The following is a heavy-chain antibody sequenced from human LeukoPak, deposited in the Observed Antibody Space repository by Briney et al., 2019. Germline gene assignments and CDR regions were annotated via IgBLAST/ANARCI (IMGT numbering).Heavy chain of an antibody. CDR1: GFTFSSYA. D-gene: IGHD6-19*01. Sequence: GGSLRLSCAASGFTFSSYAMHWVRQAPGKGLEWVAVISYDGSNKYYADSVKGRFTISRDNSKNTLYLQMNSLRAEDTAVYYCARDRSGWSMVGYWGQGTLVTVSS. J-gene: IGHJ4*02. V-gene: IGHV3-30*04. CDR2: ISYDGSNK. CDR3: ARDRSGWSMVGY.